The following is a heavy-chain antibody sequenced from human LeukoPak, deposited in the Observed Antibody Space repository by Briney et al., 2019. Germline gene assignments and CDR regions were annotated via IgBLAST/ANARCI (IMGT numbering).Heavy chain of an antibody. Sequence: ASVKVSCMTSGYTFTGYYMHWMRQAPGQGLEWMGWINLNSGGTNYAQKLQGRVIMTRDTSTSTAYMELNRLRFDDTAVYYCASWAGGNEPIASFDYWGQGTLVTVSS. CDR2: INLNSGGT. V-gene: IGHV1-2*02. CDR1: GYTFTGYY. CDR3: ASWAGGNEPIASFDY. J-gene: IGHJ4*02. D-gene: IGHD1-14*01.